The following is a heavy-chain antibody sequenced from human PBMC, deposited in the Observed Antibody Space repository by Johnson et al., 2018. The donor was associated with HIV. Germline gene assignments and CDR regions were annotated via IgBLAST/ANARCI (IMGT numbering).Heavy chain of an antibody. CDR3: ARIAARPLDAFDI. Sequence: VQLVESGGGVVQPGGSLRLSCAASGFTFSSYGMHWVRQAPGKGLEWVAFIRYDGSNKYYADSVKGRFTISRDNSKNTLYLQMNSLRAGDTAVYYCARIAARPLDAFDIWGQGTMVTVSS. D-gene: IGHD6-6*01. V-gene: IGHV3-30*02. CDR2: IRYDGSNK. CDR1: GFTFSSYG. J-gene: IGHJ3*02.